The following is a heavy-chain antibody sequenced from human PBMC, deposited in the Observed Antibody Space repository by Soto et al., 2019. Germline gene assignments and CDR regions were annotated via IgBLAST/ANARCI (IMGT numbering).Heavy chain of an antibody. V-gene: IGHV3-33*01. CDR3: ARVSEGGSYYGGLDY. Sequence: QVQLVESGGGVVQPGRSLRLSCAASGFTFSSYGMHWVRQAPGKGLEWVAVIWYDGNIKYYADSVKGRFTISRDNSKNTLFLQMNSLRAEDTAVYYCARVSEGGSYYGGLDYWGQGNLVTVSS. CDR2: IWYDGNIK. D-gene: IGHD1-26*01. J-gene: IGHJ4*02. CDR1: GFTFSSYG.